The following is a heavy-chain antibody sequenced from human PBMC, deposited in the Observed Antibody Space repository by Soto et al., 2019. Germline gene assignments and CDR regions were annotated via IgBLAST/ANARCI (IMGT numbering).Heavy chain of an antibody. D-gene: IGHD3-3*01. CDR3: ARDLSNLRGGYYDFWSGYSNWFEP. CDR1: GYTFTGYY. V-gene: IGHV1-2*04. J-gene: IGHJ5*02. Sequence: ASVKVSFKASGYTFTGYYMHWVRQAPGQGLEWMGWINPNSGGTNYAQKFQGWVTMTRDTSISTAYMELSRLRSDDTAVYYCARDLSNLRGGYYDFWSGYSNWFEPWGQGTLVTVSS. CDR2: INPNSGGT.